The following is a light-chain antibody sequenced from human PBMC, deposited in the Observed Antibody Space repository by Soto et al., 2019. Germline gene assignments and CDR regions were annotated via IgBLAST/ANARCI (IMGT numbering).Light chain of an antibody. Sequence: QSALTQPASVSGSPGQSITISCTGTSXDVGGYNYVSWYQQHPGKAPKLMIYEVSNRPSGVSHRFSGSKSGNTASLTISGLQAEDEADYYCSSYASSSTSFGTGTKVTVL. CDR1: SXDVGGYNY. CDR3: SSYASSSTS. J-gene: IGLJ1*01. CDR2: EVS. V-gene: IGLV2-14*03.